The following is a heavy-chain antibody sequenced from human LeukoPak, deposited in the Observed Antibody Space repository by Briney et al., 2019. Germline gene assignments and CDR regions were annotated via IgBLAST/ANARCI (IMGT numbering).Heavy chain of an antibody. CDR3: ARDPGSDPEVWFDP. CDR1: EFTFSSYS. Sequence: PGGSLRLSCAGSEFTFSSYSMHWVRQAPGKGLEWVSYISSSCSTIYYADSVKGRFTISRDNAKNSLYLQMNSLRAEDTAVYYCARDPGSDPEVWFDPWGQGTLVTVSS. V-gene: IGHV3-48*04. D-gene: IGHD3-10*01. CDR2: ISSSCSTI. J-gene: IGHJ5*02.